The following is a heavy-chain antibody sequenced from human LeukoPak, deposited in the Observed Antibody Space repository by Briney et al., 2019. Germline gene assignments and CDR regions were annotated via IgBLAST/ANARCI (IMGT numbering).Heavy chain of an antibody. CDR1: GYTFTSYD. D-gene: IGHD5-18*01. Sequence: ASVKVSCKASGYTFTSYDINWVRQATGQGLEWMGWMNPNSGNTGYAQKFQGRVTITRNTSISTAYMELSSLRSEDTAVYYCARYVDTAMAADYWGQGTLVTVSS. J-gene: IGHJ4*02. CDR2: MNPNSGNT. V-gene: IGHV1-8*03. CDR3: ARYVDTAMAADY.